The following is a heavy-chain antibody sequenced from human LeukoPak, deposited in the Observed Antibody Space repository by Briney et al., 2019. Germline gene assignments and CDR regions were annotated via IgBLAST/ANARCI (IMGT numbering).Heavy chain of an antibody. J-gene: IGHJ4*02. D-gene: IGHD2-8*02. Sequence: PSETLSLTCTVSGGSISSYFWTWIRQPPGKGLEWIGYIYYSGSTNYNPSLKSRVTISVDTSKNQFSLELSSVTAADAAVYYCARDLVARGRYFDSWGQGTLVTVSS. V-gene: IGHV4-59*12. CDR3: ARDLVARGRYFDS. CDR2: IYYSGST. CDR1: GGSISSYF.